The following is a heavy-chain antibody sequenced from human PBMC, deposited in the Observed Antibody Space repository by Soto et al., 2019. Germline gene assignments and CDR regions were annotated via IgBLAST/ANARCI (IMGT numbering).Heavy chain of an antibody. Sequence: SETLSLTCTVSGGSISSGDYYWSWIRQPPGKGLEWIGYIYYSGSTYYNPSLKSRVTISVDTSKNQFSLKLSSVTAADTAVYYCARGDGQYQLLSGYYYYGMDVWGQGTTVTVSS. J-gene: IGHJ6*02. V-gene: IGHV4-30-4*01. CDR3: ARGDGQYQLLSGYYYYGMDV. CDR1: GGSISSGDYY. D-gene: IGHD2-2*01. CDR2: IYYSGST.